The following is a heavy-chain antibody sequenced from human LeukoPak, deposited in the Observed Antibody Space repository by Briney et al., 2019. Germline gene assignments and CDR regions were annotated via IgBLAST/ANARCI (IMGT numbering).Heavy chain of an antibody. CDR1: GFSISSGYY. V-gene: IGHV4-38-2*02. D-gene: IGHD1-26*01. Sequence: SETLSLTCTVSGFSISSGYYWGWIRPPPGKGLEWIGSIFHTGSTYYNPSLKSRVTISVDTSKNQFSLKLTSVTAADTAMYYCARDIVGATHDYWGQGTLVTVSS. CDR2: IFHTGST. CDR3: ARDIVGATHDY. J-gene: IGHJ4*02.